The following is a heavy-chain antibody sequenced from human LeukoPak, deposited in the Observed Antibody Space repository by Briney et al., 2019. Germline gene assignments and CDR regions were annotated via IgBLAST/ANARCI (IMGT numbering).Heavy chain of an antibody. D-gene: IGHD1-1*01. CDR3: ARVRLEGPPDY. Sequence: PSETLSLTCTVSGGSISSYYWSWIRQPAGKGLEWIGRIYTSGSTNYNPSLKSRVTISVDTSKNQFSLKLSFVTAADTAVYYCARVRLEGPPDYWGQGTLVTVSS. CDR2: IYTSGST. J-gene: IGHJ4*02. V-gene: IGHV4-4*07. CDR1: GGSISSYY.